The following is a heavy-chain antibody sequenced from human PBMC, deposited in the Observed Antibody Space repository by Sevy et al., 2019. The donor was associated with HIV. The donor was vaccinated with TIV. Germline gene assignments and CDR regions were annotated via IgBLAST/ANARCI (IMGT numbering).Heavy chain of an antibody. Sequence: SETLSLTCGVSGDSINSNDYYWGWIRQPPGKGLEWIGTIYYSGSTYYNPSLKSRVTISVDTSKNQFSLKLTSVTAADTSLYYCARHLPLAYYEIMTPDSRPFVNWGQGTLVTVSS. CDR1: GDSINSNDYY. V-gene: IGHV4-39*01. CDR3: ARHLPLAYYEIMTPDSRPFVN. D-gene: IGHD3-9*01. CDR2: IYYSGST. J-gene: IGHJ4*02.